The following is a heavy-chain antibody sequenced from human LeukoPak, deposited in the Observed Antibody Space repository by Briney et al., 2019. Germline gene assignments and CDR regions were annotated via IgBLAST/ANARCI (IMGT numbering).Heavy chain of an antibody. CDR2: IQSNGRNK. J-gene: IGHJ4*02. V-gene: IGHV3-33*05. Sequence: GGSLRLSCAASGFIFSSEDMHRVRQAPGKGLEWVAGIQSNGRNKYYVDSVKGRFAISRDNSKSTLYLQVNSLRVEDTALYYCARESEGGTGTSCPDYWGQGTLVTVSS. CDR1: GFIFSSED. D-gene: IGHD2-2*01. CDR3: ARESEGGTGTSCPDY.